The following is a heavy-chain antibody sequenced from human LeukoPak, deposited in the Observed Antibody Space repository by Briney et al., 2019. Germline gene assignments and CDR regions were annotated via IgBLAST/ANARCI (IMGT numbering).Heavy chain of an antibody. CDR3: ARAHSITIFGVVKKPDYYYYMDV. J-gene: IGHJ6*03. CDR1: GGSFSGYY. Sequence: PSETLSLTCAVYGGSFSGYYWSWIRQPPGKGLEWIGEINHSGSTNYNPSLKSRVTISVDTSKNQFSLKLSSVTAADTAVYYCARAHSITIFGVVKKPDYYYYMDVWGKGTTVTVSS. D-gene: IGHD3-3*01. V-gene: IGHV4-34*01. CDR2: INHSGST.